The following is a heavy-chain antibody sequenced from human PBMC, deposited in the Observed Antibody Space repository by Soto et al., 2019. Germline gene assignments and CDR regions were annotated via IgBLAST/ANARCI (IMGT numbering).Heavy chain of an antibody. CDR2: IFYSGST. J-gene: IGHJ6*02. CDR1: GSSIGISSYY. D-gene: IGHD2-15*01. CDR3: ARHLTYCSAGSCYSDFPYYGMDV. Sequence: SETLSLTSIVSGSSIGISSYYVGWILHPPGKGLEWIGSIFYSGSTDYNPSLKSRVTISVDTSKNQFSLKLSSVTAADTAVYYCARHLTYCSAGSCYSDFPYYGMDVWGQGTTVT. V-gene: IGHV4-39*01.